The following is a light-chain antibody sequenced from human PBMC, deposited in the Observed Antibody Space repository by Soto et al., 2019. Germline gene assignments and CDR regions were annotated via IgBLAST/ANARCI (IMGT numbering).Light chain of an antibody. Sequence: DIQMTQSPSTLSGSVGDRVTITCRASQTISSWLAWYQQKPGKAPTLLIYKASTLKSGVPSRFSGSGSGTEFTLTISSLQPDDFANYYCQHYNSYSAAFGQGTKVELK. V-gene: IGKV1-5*03. CDR1: QTISSW. J-gene: IGKJ1*01. CDR3: QHYNSYSAA. CDR2: KAS.